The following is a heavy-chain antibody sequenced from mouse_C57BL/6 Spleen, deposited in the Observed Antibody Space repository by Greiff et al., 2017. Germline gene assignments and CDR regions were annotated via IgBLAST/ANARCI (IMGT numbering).Heavy chain of an antibody. CDR2: ISYDGSN. D-gene: IGHD4-1*01. CDR1: GYSITSGYY. CDR3: ARDWGNFDY. V-gene: IGHV3-6*01. J-gene: IGHJ2*01. Sequence: EVQLVESGPGLVKPSQSLSLTCSVTGYSITSGYYWNWIRQFPGNKLEWMGYISYDGSNNYNPSLKNRISITRDTSKNQFFLKLNSVTTEDTATYYCARDWGNFDYWGQGTTLTVSS.